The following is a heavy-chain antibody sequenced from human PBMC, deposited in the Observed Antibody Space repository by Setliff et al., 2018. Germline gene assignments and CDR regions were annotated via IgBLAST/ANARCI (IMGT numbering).Heavy chain of an antibody. CDR2: INHSGST. CDR3: ARSGYYDFWSGFLNDAFDI. D-gene: IGHD3-3*01. Sequence: PSETLSLTCAVYGGSFSGYYWSWIRQPPGKGLEWIGEINHSGSTNYNPSIKSRVTISVDTSKNQFSLKLSSVTAADTAVYYCARSGYYDFWSGFLNDAFDIWGQGTMVTVSS. V-gene: IGHV4-34*01. J-gene: IGHJ3*02. CDR1: GGSFSGYY.